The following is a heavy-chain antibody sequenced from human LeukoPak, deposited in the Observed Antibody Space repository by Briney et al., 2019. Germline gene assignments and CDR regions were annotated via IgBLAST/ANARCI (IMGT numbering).Heavy chain of an antibody. J-gene: IGHJ4*02. V-gene: IGHV3-30*02. Sequence: GGSLRLSXAASGFTFSSYGMHWVRQAPGKGLEWVAFIRYDGSNKYYADSVKGRFTISRDNSKNTLYLQMNSLRAEDTAVYYCAKARGYSYGYDAYWGQGTLVTVSS. CDR2: IRYDGSNK. CDR1: GFTFSSYG. D-gene: IGHD5-18*01. CDR3: AKARGYSYGYDAY.